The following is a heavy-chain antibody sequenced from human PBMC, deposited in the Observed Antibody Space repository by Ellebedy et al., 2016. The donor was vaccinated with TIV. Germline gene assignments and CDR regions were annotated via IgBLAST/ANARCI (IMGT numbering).Heavy chain of an antibody. CDR1: GFTFSGSA. J-gene: IGHJ6*02. CDR3: TRLMTSGSFGIGYYGMDV. D-gene: IGHD3-10*01. Sequence: GESLKISCAASGFTFSGSAMHWVRQASGKGLEWVGRIRSKANSYATAYVASVKGRFTISRDDSKNTAYLQMNRLKTEDTAVYYCTRLMTSGSFGIGYYGMDVWGQGTTVTVSS. V-gene: IGHV3-73*01. CDR2: IRSKANSYAT.